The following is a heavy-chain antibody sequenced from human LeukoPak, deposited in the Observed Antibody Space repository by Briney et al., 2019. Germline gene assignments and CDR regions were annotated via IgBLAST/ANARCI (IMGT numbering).Heavy chain of an antibody. CDR3: ARAGNYGSYFDY. Sequence: GGSLRLSCAASGFTFSSYAMTWVRQAPGKGLEWVSAISGSGGSTYYAASVKGRFTISRDNSKNTLYLQMNSLRAEDTAVYYCARAGNYGSYFDYWGQGTLVTVSS. CDR1: GFTFSSYA. V-gene: IGHV3-23*01. D-gene: IGHD3-10*01. J-gene: IGHJ4*02. CDR2: ISGSGGST.